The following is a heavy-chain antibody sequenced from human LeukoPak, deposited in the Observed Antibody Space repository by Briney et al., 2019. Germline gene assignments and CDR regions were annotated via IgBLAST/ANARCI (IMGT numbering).Heavy chain of an antibody. Sequence: ASVTVSCKASGYTFTSCDINWVRQAPGQGLEWMGWMDPNSGNTGYGQSFQGRITMTRDISIGTAYMELSNLTSEDTAIYYCTRGSSGRRDNWGQGTLVTVSA. CDR1: GYTFTSCD. J-gene: IGHJ4*02. D-gene: IGHD6-19*01. V-gene: IGHV1-8*01. CDR2: MDPNSGNT. CDR3: TRGSSGRRDN.